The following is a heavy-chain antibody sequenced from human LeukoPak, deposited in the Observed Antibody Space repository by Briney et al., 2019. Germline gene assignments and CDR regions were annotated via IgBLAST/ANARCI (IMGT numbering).Heavy chain of an antibody. CDR2: INPSGGST. CDR1: GYTFTRYY. Sequence: WASVKVSCKASGYTFTRYYMQWVRQTPGQGLECMGIINPSGGSTSYAQKFQGRVTMTRDTSTSTVYMELSSLRSEDTAVYYCARVRRVSYHLDYWGQGTLVTVSS. J-gene: IGHJ4*02. V-gene: IGHV1-46*01. CDR3: ARVRRVSYHLDY. D-gene: IGHD1-26*01.